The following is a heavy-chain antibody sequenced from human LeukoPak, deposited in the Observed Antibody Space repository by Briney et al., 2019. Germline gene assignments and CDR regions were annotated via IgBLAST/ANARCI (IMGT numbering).Heavy chain of an antibody. CDR1: GFTFSSYG. D-gene: IGHD3-10*01. CDR3: ANQRGGF. J-gene: IGHJ4*02. CDR2: IWYDGSMI. Sequence: GGSLRLSCAASGFTFSSYGMHWVRQAPGKGLEWVAVIWYDGSMIYYADSVKGRFTISRDNSNNTLYLQMNSLRPEDTAVYYCANQRGGFWGQGTLVTVSS. V-gene: IGHV3-33*06.